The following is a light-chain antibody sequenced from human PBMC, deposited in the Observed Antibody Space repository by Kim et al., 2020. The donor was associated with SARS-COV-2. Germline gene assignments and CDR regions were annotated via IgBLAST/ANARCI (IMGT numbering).Light chain of an antibody. V-gene: IGKV3-20*01. CDR2: GAS. CDR1: QSVTSNY. J-gene: IGKJ4*01. CDR3: QQYGSSPLLT. Sequence: SPGERPTLSCRASQSVTSNYLTWYQQKPGQAPRLLIYGASSRATGIPDRFSGSGSGTDFTLTISRLEPEDFAVYYCQQYGSSPLLTFGGGTKVEIK.